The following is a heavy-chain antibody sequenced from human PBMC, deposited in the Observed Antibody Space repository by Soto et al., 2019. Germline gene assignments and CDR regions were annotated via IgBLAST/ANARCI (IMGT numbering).Heavy chain of an antibody. CDR3: ASSYYDSSGYYLDAFDI. J-gene: IGHJ3*02. D-gene: IGHD3-22*01. V-gene: IGHV1-18*01. CDR1: GYTFTSYG. CDR2: ISAYNGNT. Sequence: ASVKVSCKASGYTFTSYGISWVRQAPGQGLEWMGWISAYNGNTNYAQKLQGRVTMTTDTSTSTAYMELRSLRSDDTAVYYCASSYYDSSGYYLDAFDIWGKGTMVTVSS.